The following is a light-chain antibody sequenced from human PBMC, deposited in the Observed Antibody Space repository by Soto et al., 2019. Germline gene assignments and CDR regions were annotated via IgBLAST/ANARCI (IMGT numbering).Light chain of an antibody. CDR3: QQYNSWPPIT. Sequence: EIVLTQSPGTLSLSPGERATLSCRASQSVSSNYIAWYQQKPGQAPRLVIYGASSRAAGIPDRLSGSGSGTDFTLTISRLQSEDFAVYYCQQYNSWPPITFGQGTRLEIK. CDR2: GAS. CDR1: QSVSSNY. J-gene: IGKJ5*01. V-gene: IGKV3-20*01.